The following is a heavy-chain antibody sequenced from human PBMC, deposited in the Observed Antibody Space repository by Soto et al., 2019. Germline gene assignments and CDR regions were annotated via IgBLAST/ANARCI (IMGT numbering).Heavy chain of an antibody. V-gene: IGHV3-7*03. J-gene: IGHJ4*02. D-gene: IGHD3-16*02. CDR1: GFTFSSYW. CDR2: IKQDGSEK. CDR3: ARSMITLGGVIGPFDY. Sequence: GGSLRLSCAASGFTFSSYWMSWVRQAPGKGLEWVANIKQDGSEKYYVDSVKGRFTISRDNAKNSLYLQMNSLRAEDTAVYYCARSMITLGGVIGPFDYWGQGTLVTVSS.